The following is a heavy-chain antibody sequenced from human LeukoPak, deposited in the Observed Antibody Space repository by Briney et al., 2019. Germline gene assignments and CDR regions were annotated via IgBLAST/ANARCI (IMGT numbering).Heavy chain of an antibody. V-gene: IGHV1-18*01. Sequence: ASVKVSCKASGYTFTSYGISWVRQAPGQGLEWMGWISAYNGNTNYAQKLQGRVTMTTDTSTSTAYMELRSLRSDDTAVYYCATIVGATTPLTAFDIWGQGTMVTVSS. J-gene: IGHJ3*02. CDR3: ATIVGATTPLTAFDI. CDR2: ISAYNGNT. D-gene: IGHD1-26*01. CDR1: GYTFTSYG.